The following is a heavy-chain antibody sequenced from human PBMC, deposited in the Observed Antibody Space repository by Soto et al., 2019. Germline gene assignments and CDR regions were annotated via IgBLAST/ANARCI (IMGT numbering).Heavy chain of an antibody. J-gene: IGHJ4*02. D-gene: IGHD2-15*01. CDR1: GFNFAYAS. CDR3: ITDCSSSSCLGWYYFDS. CDR2: IKSKSHGETT. Sequence: EVQLVESGGGLVKPGGSLRLSCAASGFNFAYASMSWVRQAAGKGPEWVGRIKSKSHGETTDYAAPVKGRFTISRDDSKTTLYLQMNSLKTEDTTVYYCITDCSSSSCLGWYYFDSWGQGTQVTVSS. V-gene: IGHV3-15*01.